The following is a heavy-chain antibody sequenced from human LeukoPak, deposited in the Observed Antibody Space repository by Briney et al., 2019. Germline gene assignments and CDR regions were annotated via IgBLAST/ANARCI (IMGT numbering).Heavy chain of an antibody. CDR2: INPNSGGT. D-gene: IGHD3-10*01. CDR1: GYTFTGYY. Sequence: ASVKVSCRASGYTFTGYYMHWVRQAPGQGLEWMGRINPNSGGTNYAQKFQGRVTMARDTSISTAYMELSRLRSDDTAVYYCARDRDRMVRGVIGYWGQGTLVTVSS. J-gene: IGHJ4*02. V-gene: IGHV1-2*06. CDR3: ARDRDRMVRGVIGY.